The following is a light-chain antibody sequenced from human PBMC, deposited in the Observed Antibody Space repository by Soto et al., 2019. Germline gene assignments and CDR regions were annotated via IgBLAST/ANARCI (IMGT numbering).Light chain of an antibody. J-gene: IGLJ1*01. CDR3: CSYAGSSTHYV. CDR2: EGS. CDR1: SSNIGAGYD. Sequence: QSVLTQPPSVSGAPGQRVTISCTGSSSNIGAGYDVHWYQQHPGKAPKLMIYEGSKRPSGVSNRFSGSKSGNTASLTISGLQAEDEADYYCCSYAGSSTHYVFGTGTKVTVL. V-gene: IGLV2-23*01.